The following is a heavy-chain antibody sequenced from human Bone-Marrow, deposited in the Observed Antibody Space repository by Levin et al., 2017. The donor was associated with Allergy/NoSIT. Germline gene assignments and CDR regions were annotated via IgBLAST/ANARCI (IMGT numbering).Heavy chain of an antibody. Sequence: SETLSLTCAVSGGSISSYHWWSWVRQPPGKGLAWIGEIYHLGTTNYNPSLRSRVTMSIDMSKNQFSLKLTSVSAADTAVYYCARDHGYSSSWKYFEYWGQGTPVTVSS. J-gene: IGHJ4*02. V-gene: IGHV4-4*02. D-gene: IGHD6-13*01. CDR3: ARDHGYSSSWKYFEY. CDR2: IYHLGTT. CDR1: GGSISSYHW.